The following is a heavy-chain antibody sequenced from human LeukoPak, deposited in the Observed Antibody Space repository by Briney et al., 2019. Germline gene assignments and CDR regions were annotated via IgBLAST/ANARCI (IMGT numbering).Heavy chain of an antibody. D-gene: IGHD3-9*01. V-gene: IGHV3-21*01. CDR2: IHNSSSYI. Sequence: GGSLRLSCAASGFTFSSYSMHWVRQAPGKGLEGVSSIHNSSSYIYYADSVKGRLTISRDNAKNSLYLQMHSLRAEDTAVYYCASTETYYDILTGYSPGDYFDDWGQGTLVTVSS. CDR3: ASTETYYDILTGYSPGDYFDD. J-gene: IGHJ4*02. CDR1: GFTFSSYS.